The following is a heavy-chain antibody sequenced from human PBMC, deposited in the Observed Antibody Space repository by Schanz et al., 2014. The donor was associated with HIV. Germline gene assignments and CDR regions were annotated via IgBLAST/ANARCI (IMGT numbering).Heavy chain of an antibody. CDR3: ARDGARTSHWGF. D-gene: IGHD2-2*01. V-gene: IGHV3-33*08. CDR1: GFTFSTYA. Sequence: QVQLVESGGGVVRPGKSLRLSCVASGFTFSTYAMHWVRQAPGKGLEWVAVIWSDGNNKYYGDSVKGRFTISRDNSKNTLYLQMNSLGVEDTAVYFCARDGARTSHWGFWGQGTLVTVSS. J-gene: IGHJ4*02. CDR2: IWSDGNNK.